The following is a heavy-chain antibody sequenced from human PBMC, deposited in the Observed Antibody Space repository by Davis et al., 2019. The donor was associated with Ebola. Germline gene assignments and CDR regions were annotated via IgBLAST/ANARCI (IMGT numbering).Heavy chain of an antibody. CDR3: ARDLLTGTYAGPYYYYYGMDV. CDR2: ISYDGSNK. CDR1: GFTFSSYA. D-gene: IGHD1-7*01. Sequence: PGGSLRLSCAASGFTFSSYAMHWVRQAPGKGLEWVAVISYDGSNKYYADSVKGRFTISRDNAKNSLYLQMNSLRAEDTAVYYCARDLLTGTYAGPYYYYYGMDVWGQGTTVTVSS. V-gene: IGHV3-30-3*01. J-gene: IGHJ6*02.